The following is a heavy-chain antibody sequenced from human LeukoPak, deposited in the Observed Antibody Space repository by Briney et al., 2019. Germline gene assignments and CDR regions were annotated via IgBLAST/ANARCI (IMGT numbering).Heavy chain of an antibody. CDR3: ARDEEDGYNSGIDY. CDR2: IYTSGST. CDR1: GGSISSGSYY. J-gene: IGHJ4*02. Sequence: SETLSLTCTVSGGSISSGSYYWSWIRQPAGKGLEWIGRIYTSGSTNYNPSLKSRVTISVDTSKNQFPLKLSSVTAADTAVYYCARDEEDGYNSGIDYWGQGTLATVSS. V-gene: IGHV4-61*02. D-gene: IGHD5-24*01.